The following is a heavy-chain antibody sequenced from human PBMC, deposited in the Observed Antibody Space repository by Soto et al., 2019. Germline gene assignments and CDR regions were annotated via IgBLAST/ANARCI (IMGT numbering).Heavy chain of an antibody. J-gene: IGHJ4*02. Sequence: SETLSLTCAVSGGSISSGGYSWSWIRQSPGKGLEWIGYIYPSGSPYYNPSLKSRVTMSVDRSKNQFSLNLSSVTAADTAVYYCAAYRDYDSGGLDYWSQGTLVTVSS. CDR2: IYPSGSP. CDR1: GGSISSGGYS. D-gene: IGHD3-22*01. CDR3: AAYRDYDSGGLDY. V-gene: IGHV4-30-2*06.